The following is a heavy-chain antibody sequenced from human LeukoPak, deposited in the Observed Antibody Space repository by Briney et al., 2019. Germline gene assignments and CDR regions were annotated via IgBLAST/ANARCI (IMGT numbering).Heavy chain of an antibody. CDR3: ARVPPAEYYFDY. Sequence: SVKVSCKASGGTFSSYAISWVRQAPGQGLEWTGGIIPIFGTANYAQKFQGRVTITADESTSTAYMELSSLRSEDTAVYYCARVPPAEYYFDYWGQGTLVTVSS. CDR1: GGTFSSYA. J-gene: IGHJ4*02. V-gene: IGHV1-69*13. CDR2: IIPIFGTA.